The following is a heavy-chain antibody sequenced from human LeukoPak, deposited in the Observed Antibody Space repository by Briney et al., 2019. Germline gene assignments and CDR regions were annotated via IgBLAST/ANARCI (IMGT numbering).Heavy chain of an antibody. CDR2: IYYSGWT. CDR1: VSSISRYY. CDR3: ASGYSYGKVDD. Sequence: SGSLSLTCTRSVSSISRYYWGGIGPPPGRGMEWIGYIYYSGWTNYNPSLKSQVTISVDTSKNQVSLKLTSVNAATTAVYYSASGYSYGKVDDWGQGTLVTVSS. D-gene: IGHD5-18*01. J-gene: IGHJ4*02. V-gene: IGHV4-59*01.